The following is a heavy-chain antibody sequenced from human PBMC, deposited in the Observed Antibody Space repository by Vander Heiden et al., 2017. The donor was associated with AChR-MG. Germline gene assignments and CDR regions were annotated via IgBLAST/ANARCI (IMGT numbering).Heavy chain of an antibody. Sequence: EVQLLESGGGLVQPGGSLRLSCAASGFTFSSYAMSWLRQAQGKGLEWVSAISGSGGSTYYADSVKGRFTISRDNSKNTLYLQMNSLRAEDTAVYYCAGGTGQRYFDYWGQGTLVTVSS. D-gene: IGHD2-8*02. CDR2: ISGSGGST. CDR3: AGGTGQRYFDY. V-gene: IGHV3-23*01. CDR1: GFTFSSYA. J-gene: IGHJ4*02.